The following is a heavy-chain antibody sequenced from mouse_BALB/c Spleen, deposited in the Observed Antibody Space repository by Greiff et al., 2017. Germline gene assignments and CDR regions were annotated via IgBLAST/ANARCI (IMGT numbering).Heavy chain of an antibody. CDR2: ISSGGST. CDR1: GFTFSSYA. CDR3: ARAYYGNYVRY. D-gene: IGHD2-10*01. J-gene: IGHJ4*01. V-gene: IGHV5-6-5*01. Sequence: EVHLVESGGGLVKPGGSLKLSCAASGFTFSSYAMSWVRQTPGKRLEWVASISSGGSTYYPDSVKGRFTISRDNARNILYLQMSSLRSEDTAMYYCARAYYGNYVRYWGRGTSVTVSS.